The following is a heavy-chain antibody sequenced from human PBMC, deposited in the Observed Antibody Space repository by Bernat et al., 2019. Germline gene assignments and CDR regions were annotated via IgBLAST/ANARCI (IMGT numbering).Heavy chain of an antibody. CDR1: GFTFSSYG. CDR2: ISYDGSNK. J-gene: IGHJ6*03. CDR3: ARGTSSSAPYMDV. D-gene: IGHD2-15*01. Sequence: QVQLVESGGGVVQPGRSLRLSCAASGFTFSSYGMHWVRQAPGKGLEWVAVISYDGSNKYYADSVKGRFTISRDNSKNQLYLQMNSLRAEDTAVYYCARGTSSSAPYMDVWGKGTTVTVS. V-gene: IGHV3-30*03.